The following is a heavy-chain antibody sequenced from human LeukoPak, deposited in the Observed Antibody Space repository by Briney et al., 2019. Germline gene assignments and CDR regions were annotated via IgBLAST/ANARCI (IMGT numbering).Heavy chain of an antibody. CDR1: GGSFSGYY. D-gene: IGHD3-9*01. Sequence: SETLSLTCAVYGGSFSGYYWSWIRQPPGKGLEWIGEINHSGSTNYNPSLKSRVTISVDTSKNQFSLKLSSVTAADTAVYYCARHTLRYFDGFSSDWFDPWGQGTLVTVSS. J-gene: IGHJ5*02. V-gene: IGHV4-34*01. CDR3: ARHTLRYFDGFSSDWFDP. CDR2: INHSGST.